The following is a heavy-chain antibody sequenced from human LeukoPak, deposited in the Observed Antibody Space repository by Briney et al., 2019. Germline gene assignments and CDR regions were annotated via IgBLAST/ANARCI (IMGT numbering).Heavy chain of an antibody. CDR1: GGSISSGGYS. V-gene: IGHV4-30-2*01. Sequence: SETLSLTCAVSGGSISSGGYSWSWIRQPPGKGLEWIGYIYHSGSTYYNPSLKSRVTISVDRSKNQFSLKLSSVTAADTAVYYCARVNEQADAFDIWGQGTMVTVSS. J-gene: IGHJ3*02. CDR2: IYHSGST. D-gene: IGHD1-1*01. CDR3: ARVNEQADAFDI.